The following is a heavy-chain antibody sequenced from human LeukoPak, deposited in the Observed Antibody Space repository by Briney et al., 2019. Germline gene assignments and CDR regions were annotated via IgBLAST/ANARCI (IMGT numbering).Heavy chain of an antibody. J-gene: IGHJ4*02. D-gene: IGHD3-22*01. V-gene: IGHV4-31*03. CDR1: GGSISSGGYY. Sequence: PSQTLSLTCTVSGGSISSGGYYWSWIRQHPGKGLEWIGYIYYSGSTYYNPSLKSRVTISVDTSKNQFSLKLSSVTAADTAVYYCARAMSYYGSSGYAGFDYWGQGTLVTVSS. CDR2: IYYSGST. CDR3: ARAMSYYGSSGYAGFDY.